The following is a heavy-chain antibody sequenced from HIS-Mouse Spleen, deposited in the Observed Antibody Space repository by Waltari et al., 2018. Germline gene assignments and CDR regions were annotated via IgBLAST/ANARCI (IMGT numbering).Heavy chain of an antibody. V-gene: IGHV4-39*07. CDR3: AREIPYSSSWYDWYFDL. CDR1: GGSISSSSYY. D-gene: IGHD6-13*01. Sequence: QLQLQESGPGLVKPSATLSLTCTVSGGSISSSSYYCGWHRQPPGKGLEWIGIIYYSGSTYYNPSLKSRVTISVDTSKNQFSLKLSSVTAADTAVYYCAREIPYSSSWYDWYFDLWGRGTLVTVSS. CDR2: IYYSGST. J-gene: IGHJ2*01.